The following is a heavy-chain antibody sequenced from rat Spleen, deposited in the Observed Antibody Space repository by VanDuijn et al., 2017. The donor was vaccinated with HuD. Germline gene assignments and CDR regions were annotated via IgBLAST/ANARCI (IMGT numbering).Heavy chain of an antibody. D-gene: IGHD2-2*01. CDR2: IRNKANGYTT. J-gene: IGHJ1*01. Sequence: EVQLVESGGGLVQPGRSLKLSCAASGFTFSDYGVAWIRQPAGKAPEWLGFIRNKANGYTTEYNPSVKGRFTISRDNTQNMLYLQMNTLRAEDTATYHCARAGYLRDWYFDFWGPGTLVTVSS. V-gene: IGHV7-7*01. CDR3: ARAGYLRDWYFDF. CDR1: GFTFSDYG.